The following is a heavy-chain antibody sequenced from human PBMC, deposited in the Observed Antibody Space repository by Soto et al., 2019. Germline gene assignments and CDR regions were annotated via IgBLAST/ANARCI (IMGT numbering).Heavy chain of an antibody. D-gene: IGHD7-27*01. CDR1: GGTFNIM. Sequence: SVKVSCKVSGGTFNIMWVRQAPGQGLEWTGGIIPVIDTANYARKFQGRVVISADRATNIVYMEMMSLTLEDTAVYYCARGSGADAFDIWGQATMVTVSS. CDR3: ARGSGADAFDI. V-gene: IGHV1-69*06. J-gene: IGHJ3*02. CDR2: IIPVIDTA.